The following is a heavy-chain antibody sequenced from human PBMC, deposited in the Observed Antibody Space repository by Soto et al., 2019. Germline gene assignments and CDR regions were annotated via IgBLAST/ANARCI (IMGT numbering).Heavy chain of an antibody. Sequence: SETLSLTCTVSSGSISSSTYHWAWIRQPPGKGLEWLGSIYFSGTPDYSPSLKTRVTLFVDTSKHQFSLKLTSVPAADTAVYYCAAEISSAGHYWGQGTLVTVSS. J-gene: IGHJ4*02. V-gene: IGHV4-39*01. CDR2: IYFSGTP. D-gene: IGHD6-13*01. CDR3: AAEISSAGHY. CDR1: SGSISSSTYH.